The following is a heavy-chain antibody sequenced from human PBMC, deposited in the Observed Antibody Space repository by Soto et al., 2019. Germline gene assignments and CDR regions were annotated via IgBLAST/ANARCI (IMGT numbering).Heavy chain of an antibody. V-gene: IGHV4-34*01. CDR1: GGSFSGYY. Sequence: SETLSLTCAVYGGSFSGYYWSWIRQPPGKGLEWIGEINHSGSTNYNPSLKSRVTISVDTSKNQFSLKLSSVTAADTAVYYCARGGGYYYGSGSYHPRHTDFDYWGQGTLVTVSS. J-gene: IGHJ4*02. CDR2: INHSGST. CDR3: ARGGGYYYGSGSYHPRHTDFDY. D-gene: IGHD3-10*01.